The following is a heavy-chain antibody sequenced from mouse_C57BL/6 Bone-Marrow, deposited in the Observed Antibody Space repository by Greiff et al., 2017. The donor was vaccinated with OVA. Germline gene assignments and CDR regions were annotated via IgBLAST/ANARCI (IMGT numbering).Heavy chain of an antibody. CDR1: GYSFTDYN. D-gene: IGHD4-1*01. J-gene: IGHJ3*01. V-gene: IGHV1-39*01. CDR3: ASSELTGTAWFAY. Sequence: EVQLQQSGPELVKPGASVKLSCKASGYSFTDYNMNWVKQSNGKSLEWIGGINTNYGTTSYNQKFKGKATLTVDKSSSTAYMQLNSLTSEDAAVYYCASSELTGTAWFAYWGQGTLVTVSA. CDR2: INTNYGTT.